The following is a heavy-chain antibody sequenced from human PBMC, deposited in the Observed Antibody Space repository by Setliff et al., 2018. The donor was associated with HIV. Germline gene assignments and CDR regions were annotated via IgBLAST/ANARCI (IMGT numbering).Heavy chain of an antibody. CDR3: ARSHDYGDDRRLDY. CDR1: GFIVNDHS. D-gene: IGHD4-17*01. J-gene: IGHJ4*02. CDR2: ISTMSGTI. V-gene: IGHV3-48*01. Sequence: PGGSLRLSCATSGFIVNDHSMSWVRQAPGKGLEWVSYISTMSGTIYYADSVKGRFTISRDEAKNSVYLQMNSLRTEDMAVYYCARSHDYGDDRRLDYWGQGTLVTVSS.